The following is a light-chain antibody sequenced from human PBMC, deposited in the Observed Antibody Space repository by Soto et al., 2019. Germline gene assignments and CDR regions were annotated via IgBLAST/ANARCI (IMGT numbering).Light chain of an antibody. V-gene: IGKV3-11*01. CDR1: QAVSTY. CDR3: QQRTKWPQIT. J-gene: IGKJ5*01. Sequence: EVVLTQSPVTLSLSPGERATLSCRASQAVSTYLAGFQQKPGQTPSLLIYGASKRATGVPARFSGIGAGTDFTLTISGLEPEDFAVYYCQQRTKWPQITFGQGPRL. CDR2: GAS.